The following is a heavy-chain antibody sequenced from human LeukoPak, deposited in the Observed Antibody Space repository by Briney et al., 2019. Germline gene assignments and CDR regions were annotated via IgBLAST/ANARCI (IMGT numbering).Heavy chain of an antibody. J-gene: IGHJ4*02. Sequence: GRSLRLSCAASRFIFSSYGMHWVRQAPGKGLEWVAVISHDGSNKYYADSVKGRFTISRDNSKNTLYLQMNSLRAEDTAVYYCAKPAGSGIVVVPAPFDYWGQGTLVTVSS. V-gene: IGHV3-30*18. CDR1: RFIFSSYG. CDR2: ISHDGSNK. CDR3: AKPAGSGIVVVPAPFDY. D-gene: IGHD2-2*01.